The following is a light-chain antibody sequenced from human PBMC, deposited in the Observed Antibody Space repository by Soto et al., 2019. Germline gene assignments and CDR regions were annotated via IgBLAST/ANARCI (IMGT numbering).Light chain of an antibody. CDR2: DAS. Sequence: EIVLPQSPATLSLSPGERATLSCRASQSVSSYLAWYKQKPGQAPRLLIYDASNRATGIPARFSGSGSGTDFTLTISSLEPEDFAVDDCQQRSNSITFGQGTRLEIK. J-gene: IGKJ5*01. CDR1: QSVSSY. V-gene: IGKV3-11*01. CDR3: QQRSNSIT.